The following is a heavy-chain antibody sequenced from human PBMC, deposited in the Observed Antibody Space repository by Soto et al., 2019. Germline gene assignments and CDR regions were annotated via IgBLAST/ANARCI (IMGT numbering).Heavy chain of an antibody. CDR1: GGSISSGDYY. J-gene: IGHJ5*02. D-gene: IGHD4-4*01. V-gene: IGHV4-30-4*01. CDR3: ATYTVTTPGPFDP. CDR2: IYYSGST. Sequence: PSETLSLTCTVSGGSISSGDYYWSLIRQPPGKGLEWIGYIYYSGSTYYNPSLKSRVTISVDTSKNQFSLKLSSVTAADTAVYYCATYTVTTPGPFDPWGQGTLVTVSS.